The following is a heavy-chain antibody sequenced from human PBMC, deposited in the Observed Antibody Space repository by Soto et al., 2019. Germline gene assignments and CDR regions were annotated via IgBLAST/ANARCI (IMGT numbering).Heavy chain of an antibody. J-gene: IGHJ6*02. Sequence: PGGSLRLSCAASGFTFSSYAMHWVRQAPGKGLEWVAVISYDGSNKYYADSVKGRFTISRDNSKNTLYLQMNSLRAEDTAVYYCARGGDIVVVVAATDYYYGMDVWGQGTTVTVSS. CDR2: ISYDGSNK. D-gene: IGHD2-15*01. CDR3: ARGGDIVVVVAATDYYYGMDV. V-gene: IGHV3-30-3*01. CDR1: GFTFSSYA.